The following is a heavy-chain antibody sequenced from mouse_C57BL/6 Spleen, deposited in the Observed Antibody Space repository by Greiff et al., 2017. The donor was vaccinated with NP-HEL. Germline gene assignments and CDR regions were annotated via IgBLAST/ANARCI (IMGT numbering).Heavy chain of an antibody. CDR1: GFTFSDYG. D-gene: IGHD2-2*01. Sequence: VQLKQSGGGLVKPGGSLKLSCAASGFTFSDYGMYWVRQAPEKGLEWVAYISSGSSTIYYADTVTGRFTISRDKAKNNLFLQMTRLRSEDTAMYYCARAGGYEGGFAYWGQGTLVTVSA. CDR2: ISSGSSTI. CDR3: ARAGGYEGGFAY. V-gene: IGHV5-17*01. J-gene: IGHJ3*01.